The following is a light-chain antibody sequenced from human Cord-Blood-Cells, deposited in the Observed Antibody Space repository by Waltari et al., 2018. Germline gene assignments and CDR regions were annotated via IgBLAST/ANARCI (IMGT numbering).Light chain of an antibody. Sequence: DIQMTQSPSSLSASGGDRVTITCRASQSISSYLNWYQQNPGKAPKLLIYAASSLQSGVPSRFSGSGSGTDFTLTISSLQPEDFATYYCQQSYSTPLTFGGGTKVEIK. CDR3: QQSYSTPLT. CDR1: QSISSY. V-gene: IGKV1-39*01. J-gene: IGKJ4*01. CDR2: AAS.